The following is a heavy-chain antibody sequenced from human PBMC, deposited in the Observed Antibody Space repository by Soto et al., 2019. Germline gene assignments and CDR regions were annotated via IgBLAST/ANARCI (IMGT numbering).Heavy chain of an antibody. CDR1: GGPISSYY. Sequence: SETLSLTCTVSGGPISSYYWSWIRQPPGKGLEWIGYIYYSGSTNYNPSLKSRVTISVDTSKNQFSLKLSSVTAADTAVYYCAREEGAVAGPTDYWGQGTLVTVSS. V-gene: IGHV4-59*12. D-gene: IGHD6-19*01. J-gene: IGHJ4*02. CDR2: IYYSGST. CDR3: AREEGAVAGPTDY.